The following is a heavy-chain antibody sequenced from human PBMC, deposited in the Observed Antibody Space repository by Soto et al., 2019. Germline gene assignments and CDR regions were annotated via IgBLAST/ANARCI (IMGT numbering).Heavy chain of an antibody. V-gene: IGHV1-69*13. CDR2: IIPIFGTA. D-gene: IGHD1-7*01. CDR1: GGTFSSYA. J-gene: IGHJ4*02. Sequence: SVKVSCKASGGTFSSYAISWVRQAPGQGLEWMGGIIPIFGTANYAQKFQGRVTITADESTSTAYMELSSLRSEDTAVYYCARGNWNYVFLDYWGQGTMVTVYS. CDR3: ARGNWNYVFLDY.